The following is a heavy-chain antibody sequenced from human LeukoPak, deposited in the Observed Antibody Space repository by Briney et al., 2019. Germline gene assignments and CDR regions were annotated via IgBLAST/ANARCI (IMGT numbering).Heavy chain of an antibody. CDR2: ISYDGSNK. V-gene: IGHV3-30-3*01. J-gene: IGHJ5*02. CDR3: ARDLRYDFWSGPHNWFDP. Sequence: GRSLRLSCAASGFTFSSYAMHWVRQAPGKGLEWVAVISYDGSNKYYADSVKGRFTISRDNSKSTLYLQMNSLRAEDTAVYYCARDLRYDFWSGPHNWFDPWGQGTLVTVSS. D-gene: IGHD3-3*01. CDR1: GFTFSSYA.